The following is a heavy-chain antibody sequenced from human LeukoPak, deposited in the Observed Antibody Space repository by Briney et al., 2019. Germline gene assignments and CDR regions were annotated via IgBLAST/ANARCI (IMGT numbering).Heavy chain of an antibody. CDR2: ISSSSYT. D-gene: IGHD2-2*01. CDR3: ARDVVAAANEFDY. Sequence: GGSLRLSCAASGFTFSDYYMSWIRQAPGKGLEWVSYISSSSYTNYADSVKGRFTISRDNAKNSLYLQMNSLRAEDTAVYYCARDVVAAANEFDYWGQGTLVTVSP. V-gene: IGHV3-11*06. CDR1: GFTFSDYY. J-gene: IGHJ4*02.